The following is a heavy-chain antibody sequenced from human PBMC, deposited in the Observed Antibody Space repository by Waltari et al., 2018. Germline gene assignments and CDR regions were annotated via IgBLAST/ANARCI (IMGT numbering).Heavy chain of an antibody. V-gene: IGHV4-59*08. J-gene: IGHJ5*02. CDR1: GGSISGYS. CDR3: ARFIRLQLDWFDP. D-gene: IGHD4-4*01. Sequence: QVQLQESGPGLVKPSETLSLTCPVSGGSISGYSGSWIRQAPGKGLEWIGYIYYSGSIKYNPSLKSRVTISLDTPKNQFSLKLSSVTAADTAVYYCARFIRLQLDWFDPWGQGALVTVSS. CDR2: IYYSGSI.